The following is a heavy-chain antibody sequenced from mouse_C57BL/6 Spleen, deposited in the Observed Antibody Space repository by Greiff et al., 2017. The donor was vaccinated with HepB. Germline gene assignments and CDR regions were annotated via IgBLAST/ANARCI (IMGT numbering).Heavy chain of an antibody. D-gene: IGHD1-1*01. Sequence: EVQLVESGGGLVKPGGSLKLSCAASGFTFSSYAMSWVRQTPEKRLEWVATISDGGSYTYYPDNVKGRFTISRDNAKNNLYLQMSHLKSEDTAMYYCASQQSSPFAYWGQGTLVTVSA. CDR3: ASQQSSPFAY. CDR2: ISDGGSYT. CDR1: GFTFSSYA. V-gene: IGHV5-4*01. J-gene: IGHJ3*01.